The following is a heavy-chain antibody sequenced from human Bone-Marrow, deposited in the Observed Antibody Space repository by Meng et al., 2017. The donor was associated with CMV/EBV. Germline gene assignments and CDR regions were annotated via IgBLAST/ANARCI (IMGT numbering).Heavy chain of an antibody. Sequence: ASVKVSCKASGYTFTGYYIHWVRQAPGQGLEWMGWINPNSGATNYAQKFQGRVTMTRDTSISTAYMELRSLRSDDTAVYYCARSQPHSSGYIRFDYWGQGTLVTVSS. D-gene: IGHD3-22*01. CDR2: INPNSGAT. V-gene: IGHV1-2*02. CDR1: GYTFTGYY. CDR3: ARSQPHSSGYIRFDY. J-gene: IGHJ4*02.